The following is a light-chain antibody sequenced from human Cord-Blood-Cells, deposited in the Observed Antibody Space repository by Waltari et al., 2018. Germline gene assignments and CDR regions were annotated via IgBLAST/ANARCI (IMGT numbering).Light chain of an antibody. CDR3: QQYYSTPWT. CDR1: QSVLYSSNNKKY. J-gene: IGKJ1*01. V-gene: IGKV4-1*01. CDR2: WAS. Sequence: DIVMTQSPDSLAVSLGERATINCKSSQSVLYSSNNKKYLAWYQQKPGQPPKLLIYWASTRESGVPDRFSGSGSWTDFTLTSSSLQAEDVAVYYCQQYYSTPWTFGQGTKVESK.